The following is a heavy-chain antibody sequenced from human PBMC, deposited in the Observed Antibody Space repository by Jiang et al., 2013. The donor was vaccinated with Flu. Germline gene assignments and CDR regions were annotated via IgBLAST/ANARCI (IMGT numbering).Heavy chain of an antibody. D-gene: IGHD3-3*01. J-gene: IGHJ5*02. CDR3: ARGGVSLYYDFWSGYNP. CDR1: GGSFSGYY. Sequence: ETLSLTCAVYGGSFSGYYWSWIRQPPGKGLEWIGEINHSGSTNYNPSLKSRVTISVDTSKNQFSLKLSSVTAADTAVYYCARGGVSLYYDFWSGYNPWGQGTLVTVSS. V-gene: IGHV4-34*01. CDR2: INHSGST.